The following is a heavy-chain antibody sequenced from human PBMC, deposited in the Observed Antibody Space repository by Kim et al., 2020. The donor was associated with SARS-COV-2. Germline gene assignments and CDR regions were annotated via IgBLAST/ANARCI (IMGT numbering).Heavy chain of an antibody. CDR2: INHSGST. J-gene: IGHJ3*02. D-gene: IGHD6-13*01. CDR1: GGSFSGYY. CDR3: ARGRAYSSSWYWVNDAFDI. V-gene: IGHV4-34*01. Sequence: SETLSLTCAVYGGSFSGYYWSWIRQPPGKGLEWIGEINHSGSTNYNPSLKSRVTISVDTSKNQFSLKLSSVTAADTAVYYCARGRAYSSSWYWVNDAFDIWGQGTMVTVSS.